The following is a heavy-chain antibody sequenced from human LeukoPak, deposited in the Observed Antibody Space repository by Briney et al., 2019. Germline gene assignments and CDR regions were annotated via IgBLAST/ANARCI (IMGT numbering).Heavy chain of an antibody. J-gene: IGHJ4*02. CDR1: GGSISSSSYY. D-gene: IGHD4-11*01. CDR2: IYYSGST. Sequence: SETLSLTCTVSGGSISSSSYYWGWIRQPPGKGLEWIGYIYYSGSTYYNPSLKSRVTISVDTSKNQFPLKLSSVTAADTAVYYCARGYSNYDDWGQGTLVTVSS. V-gene: IGHV4-30-4*08. CDR3: ARGYSNYDD.